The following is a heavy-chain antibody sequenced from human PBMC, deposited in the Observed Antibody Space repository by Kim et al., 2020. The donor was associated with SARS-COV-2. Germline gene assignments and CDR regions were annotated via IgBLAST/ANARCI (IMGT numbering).Heavy chain of an antibody. CDR2: ISSDGSNK. V-gene: IGHV3-30*04. CDR3: AGTMIVDPGY. Sequence: GGSLRLSCAASGFTFSNYTMHWVRQAPGKGLEWMAVISSDGSNKYYADSVKGRFTISRDNSKNKLNLQMNSLRVEDTAVYHCAGTMIVDPGYWGQGSLVTVSS. D-gene: IGHD3-22*01. J-gene: IGHJ4*02. CDR1: GFTFSNYT.